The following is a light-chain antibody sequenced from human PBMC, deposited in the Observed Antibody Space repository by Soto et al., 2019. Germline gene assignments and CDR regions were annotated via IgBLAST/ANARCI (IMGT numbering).Light chain of an antibody. CDR1: QDVGNW. J-gene: IGKJ5*01. CDR2: VAS. Sequence: DIQMTQSPSSVSASVGDRVSITCRASQDVGNWLAWYQQKPGKAPKLLIYVASTLQSGVPSRFSGSGSGTDFTLTISSLQPEDFATYYCQQFNSYPLTFGQGTRLEIK. V-gene: IGKV1-12*01. CDR3: QQFNSYPLT.